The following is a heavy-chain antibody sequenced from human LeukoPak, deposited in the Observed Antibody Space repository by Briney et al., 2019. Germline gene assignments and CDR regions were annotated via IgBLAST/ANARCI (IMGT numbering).Heavy chain of an antibody. CDR1: GFTFSYYS. CDR3: ARGAGDTGYDYADY. J-gene: IGHJ4*02. V-gene: IGHV3-21*01. Sequence: GGSLRLSCAASGFTFSYYSMKWVRQAPGKGLEWVSCISRSSAYIYYADSVKGRFAISRDNAKSSLYLQMNSLRADDTAVYYCARGAGDTGYDYADYWGQGTLVSVSS. CDR2: ISRSSAYI. D-gene: IGHD5-12*01.